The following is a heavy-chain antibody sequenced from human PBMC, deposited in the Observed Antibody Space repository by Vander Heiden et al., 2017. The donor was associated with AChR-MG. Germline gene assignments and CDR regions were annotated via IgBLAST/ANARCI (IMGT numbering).Heavy chain of an antibody. CDR1: GGSFSGYY. CDR3: ARPEVLRYFDWLFEPDDAFDI. D-gene: IGHD3-9*01. CDR2: INHSGST. J-gene: IGHJ3*02. Sequence: QVQLQQWGAGLLKPSETLSLTCAVYGGSFSGYYWSWIRQPPGKGLEWIGEINHSGSTNYNPSLKSRVTISVDTSKNQFSLKLSSVTAADTAVYYCARPEVLRYFDWLFEPDDAFDIWGQGTMVTVSS. V-gene: IGHV4-34*01.